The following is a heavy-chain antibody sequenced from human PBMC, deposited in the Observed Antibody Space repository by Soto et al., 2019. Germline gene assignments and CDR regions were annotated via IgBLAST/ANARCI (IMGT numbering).Heavy chain of an antibody. J-gene: IGHJ5*02. CDR1: GFTFSDQW. D-gene: IGHD6-19*01. V-gene: IGHV3-7*01. CDR3: ARHGGWRAWFDP. Sequence: EVPLVESGGGLVQPGGSLGLSCVTSGFTFSDQWMSWVRQAPGKGLEWVANIKQDESEKYYVDSVKGRFTISRDNAKNSLYLQMNSLRGEDTAVYYCARHGGWRAWFDPWGQGTLVTVSS. CDR2: IKQDESEK.